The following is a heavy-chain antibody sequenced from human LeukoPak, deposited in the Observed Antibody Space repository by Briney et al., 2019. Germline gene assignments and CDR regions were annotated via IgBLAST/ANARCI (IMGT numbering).Heavy chain of an antibody. Sequence: GGSLRLSCAASGFTFSDYFMDWVRQAPGKGLEWVGRTRNKVNSYTTEYSASVKGRFFISRDDSKNSLYLQMNSLKTEDTAVYYCARGAQSDALYYYGLDVWGQGTTVTVSS. CDR1: GFTFSDYF. CDR3: ARGAQSDALYYYGLDV. CDR2: TRNKVNSYTT. J-gene: IGHJ6*02. V-gene: IGHV3-72*01.